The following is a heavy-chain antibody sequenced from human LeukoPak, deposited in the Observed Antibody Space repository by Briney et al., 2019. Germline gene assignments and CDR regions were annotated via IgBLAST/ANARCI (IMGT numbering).Heavy chain of an antibody. J-gene: IGHJ4*02. V-gene: IGHV3-74*01. CDR1: GLTFSSSW. CDR2: INSDGSNT. D-gene: IGHD6-19*01. CDR3: ARAVSGWQAIDY. Sequence: QTGGSLRLSCAASGLTFSSSWMYWVRQAPGKGLVWVSDINSDGSNTRYADSVRGRFTISRDNAKEMVHLQMNSLRAEDTAVYYFARAVSGWQAIDYWGQGTRVTVSS.